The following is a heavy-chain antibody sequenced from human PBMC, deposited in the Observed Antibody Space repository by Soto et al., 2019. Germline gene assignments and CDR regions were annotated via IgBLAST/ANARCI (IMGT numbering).Heavy chain of an antibody. J-gene: IGHJ6*02. CDR2: INPGDFDFDT. CDR3: ARHEQFYYRYYGMGV. Sequence: GESLKISCKASGYSFTTYWIAWVRQMPGKGLELMGIINPGDFDFDTRYSPSFQGQVTISADRSTSTAYLQWSSLKASDTAIYYCARHEQFYYRYYGMGVWGQGTTVTVSS. CDR1: GYSFTTYW. V-gene: IGHV5-51*01. D-gene: IGHD1-26*01.